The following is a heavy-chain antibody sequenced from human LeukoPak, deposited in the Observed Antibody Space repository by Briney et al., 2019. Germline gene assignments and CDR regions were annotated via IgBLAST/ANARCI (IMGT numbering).Heavy chain of an antibody. CDR2: INPNFGTA. Sequence: ASVKVSCKASGGTFSSYAISWVRQAPGQGLEWMGGINPNFGTANYAQKFQGRVTITADESTSTAYMELSSLRSEDTAVYYCARVASSGGADIDYWGQGTLVTVSS. J-gene: IGHJ4*02. D-gene: IGHD2-15*01. CDR3: ARVASSGGADIDY. V-gene: IGHV1-69*13. CDR1: GGTFSSYA.